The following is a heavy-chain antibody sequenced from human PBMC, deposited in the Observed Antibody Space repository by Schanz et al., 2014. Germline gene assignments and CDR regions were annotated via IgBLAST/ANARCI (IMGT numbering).Heavy chain of an antibody. V-gene: IGHV3-30*03. CDR1: GFTFSDYY. D-gene: IGHD7-27*01. CDR3: ARENLNWEAFDI. Sequence: QVQLVESGGGLVKPGGSLRLSCVASGFTFSDYYMSWVRQAPGKGPEWVAVISYDGSHKDYADSVKGRFTISRDNSKNSLYLEMTSLRGEDTAVYYCARENLNWEAFDIWGQGTVVTVSS. J-gene: IGHJ3*02. CDR2: ISYDGSHK.